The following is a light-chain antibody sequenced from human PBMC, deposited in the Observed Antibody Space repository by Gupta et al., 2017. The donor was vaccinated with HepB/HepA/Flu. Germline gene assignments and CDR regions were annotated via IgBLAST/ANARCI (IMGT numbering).Light chain of an antibody. CDR1: QSISTW. CDR2: KAS. CDR3: EQHNSYSLT. Sequence: DIQMTQSPSTLSASVGDRVTITCRASQSISTWLAWYQKKPGEAPKLLIYKASNLQSGVPSRFSGSGSGTEFTLTISSLQPDDFATYYCEQHNSYSLTFGQGTKVEIK. J-gene: IGKJ1*01. V-gene: IGKV1-5*03.